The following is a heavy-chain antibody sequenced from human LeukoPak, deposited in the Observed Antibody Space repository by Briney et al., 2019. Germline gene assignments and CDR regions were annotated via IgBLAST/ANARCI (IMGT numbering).Heavy chain of an antibody. D-gene: IGHD4-17*01. CDR2: ICGSGGST. Sequence: GGSLRLSCAASGFTFDDYGMSWVRQAPGKGLEWVSAICGSGGSTNYADSVKGRFTISRDNSRSTVYLQMNTLRAEDTAVYYCAKAWREDGDYWSFNYWGQGALVTVSS. CDR3: AKAWREDGDYWSFNY. J-gene: IGHJ4*02. CDR1: GFTFDDYG. V-gene: IGHV3-23*01.